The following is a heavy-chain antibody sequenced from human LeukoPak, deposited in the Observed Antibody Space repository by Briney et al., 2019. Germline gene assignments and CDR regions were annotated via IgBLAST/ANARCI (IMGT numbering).Heavy chain of an antibody. CDR1: GGSFSGYY. CDR3: ARVPAVAGTGDYYYYGMDV. Sequence: SETLSLTCAVYGGSFSGYYWSWIRQPPGKGLEWIGEINHSGSTNYNPSLKSRVTISVDTSKNQFSLKLSSVTAADTAVYYCARVPAVAGTGDYYYYGMDVWGKGTTVTVSS. CDR2: INHSGST. V-gene: IGHV4-34*01. D-gene: IGHD6-19*01. J-gene: IGHJ6*04.